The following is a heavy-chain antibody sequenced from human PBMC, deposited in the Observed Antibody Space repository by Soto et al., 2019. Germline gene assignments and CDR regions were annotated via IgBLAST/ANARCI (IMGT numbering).Heavy chain of an antibody. V-gene: IGHV4-59*01. J-gene: IGHJ2*01. CDR2: IYYSGST. CDR3: ARAPYYYDSSGYYSWYFDL. Sequence: SETLSLTCTVSGGSISSYYWSWIRQPPGKGLEWIGYIYYSGSTNYNPSLKSRVTISVDTSKNQFSLKLSSVTAADTAVYYCARAPYYYDSSGYYSWYFDLWGQGTLVTVSS. CDR1: GGSISSYY. D-gene: IGHD3-22*01.